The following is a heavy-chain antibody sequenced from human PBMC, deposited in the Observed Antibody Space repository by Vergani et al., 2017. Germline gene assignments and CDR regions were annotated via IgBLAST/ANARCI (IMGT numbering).Heavy chain of an antibody. D-gene: IGHD6-13*01. CDR1: GFTFDDYA. Sequence: VQLVESGGGVVQPGRSLRLSCAASGFTFDDYAMHWVRQAPGKGLEWVSGISWNSGSIGYADSVKGRFTISRDNAKNSLYLQMNSLRAEDTALYYCAKGGDSSSWYEVDYWGQGTLVTVSS. V-gene: IGHV3-9*01. CDR3: AKGGDSSSWYEVDY. CDR2: ISWNSGSI. J-gene: IGHJ4*02.